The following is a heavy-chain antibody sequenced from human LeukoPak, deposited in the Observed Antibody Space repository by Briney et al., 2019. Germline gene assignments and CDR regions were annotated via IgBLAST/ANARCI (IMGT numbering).Heavy chain of an antibody. V-gene: IGHV4-59*08. D-gene: IGHD3-10*01. CDR2: IYYKGNT. CDR1: GGSISSYY. J-gene: IGHJ4*02. Sequence: PSETLSLTCTVSGGSISSYYWSWIRQPPGKGLEWIGNIYYKGNTDYNPSLKSRVTISVDTSKNQFSLKLSSVTAADTAVYYCARTGLDSHNDYWGQGTLVTVSS. CDR3: ARTGLDSHNDY.